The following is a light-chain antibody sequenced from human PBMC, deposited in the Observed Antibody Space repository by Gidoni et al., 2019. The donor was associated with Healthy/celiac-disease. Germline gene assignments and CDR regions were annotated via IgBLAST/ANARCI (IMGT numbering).Light chain of an antibody. J-gene: IGKJ4*01. CDR3: QPYHTWPPMLP. CDR2: GAS. V-gene: IGKV3-15*01. Sequence: EIGMTQSPATRSVSPGERATPSCRASQSVSSNLAWYQQKPGQAPRLLIYGASTRATGIPARFRGRSSWPEFTLTIRRLQSVDFAVYSCQPYHTWPPMLPFGGGTQVEI. CDR1: QSVSSN.